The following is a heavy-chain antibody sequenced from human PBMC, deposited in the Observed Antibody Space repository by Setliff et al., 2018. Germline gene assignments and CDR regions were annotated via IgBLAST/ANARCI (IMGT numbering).Heavy chain of an antibody. CDR3: MSTPSGTYSTYYCYYNMDV. CDR2: IKRKTDGETT. Sequence: PGESLKISCAASGFTFSNAWMSWVRQAPGKGLEWVGQIKRKTDGETTDYAAPVKGRFIISRDDSKRTLYLQMNSLKNEDTALYYCMSTPSGTYSTYYCYYNMDVWGKGTQVTVSS. CDR1: GFTFSNAW. V-gene: IGHV3-15*01. J-gene: IGHJ6*03. D-gene: IGHD3-10*01.